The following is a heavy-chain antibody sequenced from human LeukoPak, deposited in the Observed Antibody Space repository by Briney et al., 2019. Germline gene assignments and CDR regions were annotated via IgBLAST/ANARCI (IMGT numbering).Heavy chain of an antibody. CDR1: GGSISSYY. Sequence: SETLSLTCTVSGGSISSYYWSWIRQPPGKGLEWIGYIYYSGSTNYNPSLKSRVTISVDTSKSQFSLKLSSVTAADTAVYYCARDKGVGSGDAFDIWGQGTMVTVSS. D-gene: IGHD6-19*01. CDR3: ARDKGVGSGDAFDI. CDR2: IYYSGST. V-gene: IGHV4-59*01. J-gene: IGHJ3*02.